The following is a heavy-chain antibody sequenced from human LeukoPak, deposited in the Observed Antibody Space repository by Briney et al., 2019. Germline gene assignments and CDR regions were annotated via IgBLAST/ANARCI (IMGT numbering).Heavy chain of an antibody. Sequence: GGSLRLSCAASGFTFSSYAMHWVRQAPGKGLEWVAVISYDGSNKYYADSVKGRFTISRDNSKNTLFLQMNSLRAEDTAVYYCARDPRDGYNDYYYYGMDVWGQGTTATVSS. CDR3: ARDPRDGYNDYYYYGMDV. CDR2: ISYDGSNK. J-gene: IGHJ6*02. CDR1: GFTFSSYA. D-gene: IGHD5-24*01. V-gene: IGHV3-30*04.